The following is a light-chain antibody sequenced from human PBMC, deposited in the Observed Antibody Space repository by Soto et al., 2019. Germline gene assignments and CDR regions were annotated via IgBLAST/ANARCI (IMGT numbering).Light chain of an antibody. CDR3: QQLKSYPLS. CDR2: AAS. J-gene: IGKJ4*01. Sequence: DIQLTQSPSFLSASVGDRVTITCRTSQDISSYLAWYQQKPGKAPQLLISAASTLQSGVPSRFSGSGSGTEFTLTINSLQPEDFATYYCQQLKSYPLSFGGGTKVEI. V-gene: IGKV1-9*01. CDR1: QDISSY.